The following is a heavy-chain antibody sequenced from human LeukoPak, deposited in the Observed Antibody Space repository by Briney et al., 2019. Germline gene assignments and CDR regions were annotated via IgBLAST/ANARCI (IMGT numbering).Heavy chain of an antibody. J-gene: IGHJ5*02. V-gene: IGHV1-2*02. CDR3: ARVPYSSSSSWFDP. D-gene: IGHD6-6*01. CDR2: IQPNSGGT. Sequence: GASVKTSCKAFGYTFTGSYMHCGRQAPGQGLEWMGWIQPNSGGTNYAQKFQGRVTMPRDTSISTAYMELSRLRSDDTAVYYCARVPYSSSSSWFDPWGQGTLVTVSS. CDR1: GYTFTGSY.